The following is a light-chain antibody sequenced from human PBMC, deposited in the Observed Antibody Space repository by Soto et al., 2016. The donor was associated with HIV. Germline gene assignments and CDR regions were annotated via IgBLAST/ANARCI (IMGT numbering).Light chain of an antibody. CDR3: QQVNGFPRT. CDR2: AAI. CDR1: QDIYNY. J-gene: IGKJ5*01. Sequence: DIQLTQSPSSLSGSIGDRVSITCRASQDIYNYLAWYQQKPGKLPTLLIFAAISLHSGVPSRFRGSGSGTEFTLTISSLQPEDSASYYCQQVNGFPRTFGQETRLEIK. V-gene: IGKV1-27*01.